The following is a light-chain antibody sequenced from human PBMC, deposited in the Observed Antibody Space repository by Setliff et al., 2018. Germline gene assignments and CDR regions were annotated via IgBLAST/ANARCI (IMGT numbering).Light chain of an antibody. CDR3: SSYTSSSTFV. CDR1: SSDVGGYNY. J-gene: IGLJ1*01. Sequence: QSALTQPTSVSGSPGQSITISCTGTSSDVGGYNYVSWYQQHPGKAPKLMIYDVSKRPSGVSNRFSGSKSGNTASLTISGLQAEDGADYYCSSYTSSSTFVFGTGTKGTVL. CDR2: DVS. V-gene: IGLV2-14*01.